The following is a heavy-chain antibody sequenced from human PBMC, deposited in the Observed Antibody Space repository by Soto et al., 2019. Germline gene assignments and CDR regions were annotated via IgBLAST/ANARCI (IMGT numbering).Heavy chain of an antibody. CDR1: GYTFTSYD. D-gene: IGHD3-10*01. J-gene: IGHJ6*02. CDR3: ARGWNVLLWFGESRAGMDV. V-gene: IGHV1-8*01. Sequence: ASVKVSCKASGYTFTSYDINWVRQATGQGLEWMGWMNPNSGNTGYAQKFQGRVTMTRNTSISTAYMELSSLRSEDTAVYCCARGWNVLLWFGESRAGMDVWGQGTTVTVSS. CDR2: MNPNSGNT.